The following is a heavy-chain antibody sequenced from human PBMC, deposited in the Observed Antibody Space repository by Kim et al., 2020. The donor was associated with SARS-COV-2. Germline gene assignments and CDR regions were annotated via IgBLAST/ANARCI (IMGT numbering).Heavy chain of an antibody. D-gene: IGHD3-9*01. CDR3: ARQGYDVLSGYFGRDF. Sequence: SETLSLTCTVSGGSLSRRPYYWGWIGQPPGKGPEWIGSVPHSGTTFSNPSLKSRVTISVDTSKNNFSLNLNRVTAADTAVYYWARQGYDVLSGYFGRDFWGQGTLVTVSA. CDR1: GGSLSRRPYY. J-gene: IGHJ4*02. V-gene: IGHV4-39*01. CDR2: VPHSGTT.